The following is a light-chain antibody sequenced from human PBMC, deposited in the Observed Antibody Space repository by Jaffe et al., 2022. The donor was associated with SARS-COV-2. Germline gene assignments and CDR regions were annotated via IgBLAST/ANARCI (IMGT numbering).Light chain of an antibody. CDR2: DVT. CDR3: CSYAGSYTFE. CDR1: SSDVGGYNY. J-gene: IGLJ3*02. Sequence: QSALTQPRSVSGSPGQSVTISCTGTSSDVGGYNYVSWYQQHPGKAPKLIIYDVTKRPSGVPDRFSGSKSGNTASLTISGLQPEDEADYYCCSYAGSYTFEFGGGTKLTVL. V-gene: IGLV2-11*01.